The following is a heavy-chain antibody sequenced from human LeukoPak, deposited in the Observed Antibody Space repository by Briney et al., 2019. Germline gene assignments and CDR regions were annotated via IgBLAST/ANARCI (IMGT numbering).Heavy chain of an antibody. D-gene: IGHD5-12*01. J-gene: IGHJ4*02. CDR3: ARGSDYSNGNIYEDDFEY. CDR2: INQDGRVK. Sequence: GGSLRLSCAASGFTFDKYWMDWVRQAPGKGLEWVAQINQDGRVKHYVDSVKGRFAISRDNAKNLVSLQMSSLRAEDTAVYYCARGSDYSNGNIYEDDFEYWGQGTLVTVSS. V-gene: IGHV3-7*01. CDR1: GFTFDKYW.